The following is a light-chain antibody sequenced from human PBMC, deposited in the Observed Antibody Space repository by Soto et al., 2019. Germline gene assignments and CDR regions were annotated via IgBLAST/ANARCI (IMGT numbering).Light chain of an antibody. Sequence: EIVLKQSPDTRSLSPGERATLSCRASQSVRSNYLAWYQQKPGQAPRFLIYDASSRATGIPDRFRGSGYGTDFTLTNSRLEPEDFAVDYCQEYGSTPLTLGGGTNVDI. CDR3: QEYGSTPLT. V-gene: IGKV3-20*01. CDR2: DAS. CDR1: QSVRSNY. J-gene: IGKJ4*01.